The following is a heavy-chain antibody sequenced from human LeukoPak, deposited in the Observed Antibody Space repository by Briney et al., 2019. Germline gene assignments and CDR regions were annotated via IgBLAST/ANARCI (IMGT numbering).Heavy chain of an antibody. V-gene: IGHV3-23*01. CDR2: ISGSGGST. CDR1: GFTFSSYG. CDR3: AKPPPGYSSGWYGGYFDY. D-gene: IGHD6-19*01. Sequence: GGSLRLSCAASGFTFSSYGMHWVRQAPGKGLEWVSAISGSGGSTYYADSVKGRFTISRDNSKNTLYLQMNSLRAEDTAVYYCAKPPPGYSSGWYGGYFDYWGQGTLVTVSS. J-gene: IGHJ4*02.